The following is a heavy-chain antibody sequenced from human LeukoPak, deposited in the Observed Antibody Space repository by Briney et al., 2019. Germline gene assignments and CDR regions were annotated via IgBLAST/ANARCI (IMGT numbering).Heavy chain of an antibody. V-gene: IGHV3-23*01. J-gene: IGHJ5*02. CDR1: GFTFSSYA. CDR2: ISGSGGST. D-gene: IGHD2-2*01. CDR3: AKDSGVVPAAINWFDP. Sequence: GGSLRLSCAASGFTFSSYAMSWVRQAPGKGLEWVSAISGSGGSTYYADSVKGRFTISRDNSKNTLYLQMNSLRAEDTAVYYCAKDSGVVPAAINWFDPWGQGTLITVS.